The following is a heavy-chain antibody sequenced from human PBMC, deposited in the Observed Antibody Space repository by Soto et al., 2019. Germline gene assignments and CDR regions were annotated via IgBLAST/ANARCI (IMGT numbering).Heavy chain of an antibody. CDR2: IYYSGST. CDR3: ARAYSSSPNNWFDP. CDR1: GGSISSYY. J-gene: IGHJ5*02. Sequence: PSETLSLTCTVSGGSISSYYWSWIRQPPGKGLEWIGYIYYSGSTNYNPSLKSRVTISVDTSKNQFSLKLSSVTAADTAVYYRARAYSSSPNNWFDPWGQGTLVTVSS. V-gene: IGHV4-59*01. D-gene: IGHD6-6*01.